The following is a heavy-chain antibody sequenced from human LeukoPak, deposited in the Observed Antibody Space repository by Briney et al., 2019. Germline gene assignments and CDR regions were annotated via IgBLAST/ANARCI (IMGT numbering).Heavy chain of an antibody. Sequence: GASVKVSCKGSGYTFTSYRISWVRQAPGQGLEWMGWISAYSGNTNYARNFLGRVTITRDTSTSTAYMDLRGLKSDDTAVYFCARVAEYGDYGAYWGQGSLVTVSS. CDR3: ARVAEYGDYGAY. J-gene: IGHJ4*02. D-gene: IGHD4-17*01. CDR1: GYTFTSYR. V-gene: IGHV1-18*04. CDR2: ISAYSGNT.